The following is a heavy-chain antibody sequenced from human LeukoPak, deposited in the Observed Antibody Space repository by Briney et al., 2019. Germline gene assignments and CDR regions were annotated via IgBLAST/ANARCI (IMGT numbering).Heavy chain of an antibody. V-gene: IGHV3-23*01. CDR3: VRGISDYIG. D-gene: IGHD4-11*01. Sequence: GGSLRLSCAAFGFTFSNYAMTWVRQAPGKGLEWLSAITAGGETTHYADSVKGRFTISRDNSKNTLYVQMNSQRAEDTAVYYCVRGISDYIGWGQGTLVTVSS. J-gene: IGHJ4*02. CDR1: GFTFSNYA. CDR2: ITAGGETT.